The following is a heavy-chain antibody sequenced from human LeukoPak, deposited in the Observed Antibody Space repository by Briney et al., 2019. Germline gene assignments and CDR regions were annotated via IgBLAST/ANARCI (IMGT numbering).Heavy chain of an antibody. CDR2: IRSQANSYAT. Sequence: GGSLRLSCAASGFSFSASAMHWVRQASGKGLEWVGRIRSQANSYATGYAASVKGRFTISRDDSKNTAYLQMNSLRAEDTAVYYCAKDLRGYYGSGHWGQGTLVTVSS. D-gene: IGHD3-10*01. J-gene: IGHJ4*02. V-gene: IGHV3-73*01. CDR1: GFSFSASA. CDR3: AKDLRGYYGSGH.